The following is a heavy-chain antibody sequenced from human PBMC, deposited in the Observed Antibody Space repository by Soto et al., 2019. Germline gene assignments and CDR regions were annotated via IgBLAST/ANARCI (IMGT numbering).Heavy chain of an antibody. CDR2: IYYSGST. Sequence: SETLSLTCTVSGGSISSGGYYWSWIRQHPGKGLEWIGYIYYSGSTYNNPSLKSRVTISVDTSKNQFSLKLSSVTAADTAVYYCARAEGDSNLDWFDPWGQGTLVTVSS. J-gene: IGHJ5*02. D-gene: IGHD6-13*01. CDR1: GGSISSGGYY. V-gene: IGHV4-31*03. CDR3: ARAEGDSNLDWFDP.